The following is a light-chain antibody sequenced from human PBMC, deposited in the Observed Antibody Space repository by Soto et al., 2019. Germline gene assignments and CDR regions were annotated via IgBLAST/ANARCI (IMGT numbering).Light chain of an antibody. CDR2: EVS. CDR1: SSDFGSYNR. J-gene: IGLJ1*01. Sequence: QSALTQPPSVSGSPGQSVTISCTGTSSDFGSYNRVSWYQRPPGTGPKLMIYEVSNRPSGVPDRLSGSKSGNTASLTISGLQAEDEAEYYCSLYTTDSTYVSGTGTKVTVL. V-gene: IGLV2-18*01. CDR3: SLYTTDSTYV.